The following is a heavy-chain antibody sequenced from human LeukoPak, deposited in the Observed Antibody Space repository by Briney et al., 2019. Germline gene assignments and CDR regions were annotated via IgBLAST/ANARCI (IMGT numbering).Heavy chain of an antibody. CDR1: GFTVSSKY. V-gene: IGHV3-66*02. Sequence: GGSLRLSCAASGFTVSSKYMSWVRQAPGKGLEWVSVIYSGGSAYYADSVKGRFTISRDNSKNTLYLQTNSLRPEDTAVYYCARGSSGSYYGFDCWGQGTLVTVSS. CDR3: ARGSSGSYYGFDC. CDR2: IYSGGSA. D-gene: IGHD1-26*01. J-gene: IGHJ4*02.